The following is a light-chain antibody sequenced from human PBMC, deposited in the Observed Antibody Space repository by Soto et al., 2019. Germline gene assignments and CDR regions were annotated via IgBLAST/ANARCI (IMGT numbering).Light chain of an antibody. CDR1: HSITNY. CDR3: QQSYSVPLT. J-gene: IGKJ4*01. CDR2: ATS. V-gene: IGKV1-39*01. Sequence: DLQLTKSPSALSASVGDRVTITCRASHSITNYLNWYQQKPGKAPKLMISATSSLQSGVASRFSGSGSGTDFTLTISSLQPEDFATYYCQQSYSVPLTFGGGTKLEIK.